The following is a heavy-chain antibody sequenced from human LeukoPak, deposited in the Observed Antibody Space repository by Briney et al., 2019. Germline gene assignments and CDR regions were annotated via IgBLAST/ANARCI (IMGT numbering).Heavy chain of an antibody. D-gene: IGHD4-17*01. Sequence: PGGSLRLSCVASGFTFSSYWMSWVRQAPGKGLEWVANIKEDGSEKYYVDSEKGRFTISRDNAKNSLYLQMNSLRAEDTAVYYCAKDLGSTVSLRYYFDYWGQGTLVTVSS. J-gene: IGHJ4*02. V-gene: IGHV3-7*01. CDR2: IKEDGSEK. CDR1: GFTFSSYW. CDR3: AKDLGSTVSLRYYFDY.